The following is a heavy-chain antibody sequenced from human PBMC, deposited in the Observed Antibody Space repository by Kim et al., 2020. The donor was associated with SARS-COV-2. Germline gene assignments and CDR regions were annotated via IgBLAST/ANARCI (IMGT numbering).Heavy chain of an antibody. Sequence: GGSLRLSCEVSGFTFSSYWMTWVRQAPGKGLEWVANIKEDGSQQYYADSVKGRFTISRDNAQKSMYLQMYSLRGEGTGVYDCARDYGEAGAGCYYGLDVWGQGTTVTVAS. CDR1: GFTFSSYW. J-gene: IGHJ6*02. V-gene: IGHV3-7*01. CDR2: IKEDGSQQ. CDR3: ARDYGEAGAGCYYGLDV. D-gene: IGHD6-13*01.